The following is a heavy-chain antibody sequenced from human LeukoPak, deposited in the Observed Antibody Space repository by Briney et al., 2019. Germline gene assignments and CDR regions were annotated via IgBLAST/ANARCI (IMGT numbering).Heavy chain of an antibody. CDR2: ISSSSSYI. Sequence: GGSLRLSCAASGFTFSDYYMSWIRQAPGKGLEWVSSISSSSSYIYYADSVKGRFTISRDNAKNSLYLQMNSLRAEDTAVYYCARDAAPIDYVWGSYRYTAFDIWGQGAMVTVSS. J-gene: IGHJ3*02. V-gene: IGHV3-11*06. CDR3: ARDAAPIDYVWGSYRYTAFDI. D-gene: IGHD3-16*02. CDR1: GFTFSDYY.